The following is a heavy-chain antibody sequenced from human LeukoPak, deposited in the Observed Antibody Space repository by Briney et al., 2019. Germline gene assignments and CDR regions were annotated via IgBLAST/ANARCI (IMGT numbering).Heavy chain of an antibody. CDR3: AREGIAAAGPFDY. Sequence: GGSLRLSCAASGFTVSSNYMSWVRQAPGKGLEWVSVICSGGSTYYADSVKGRFTISRDNSKNTLYLQMNSLRAEDTAVYYCAREGIAAAGPFDYWGQGTLVTVSS. CDR1: GFTVSSNY. D-gene: IGHD6-13*01. CDR2: ICSGGST. J-gene: IGHJ4*02. V-gene: IGHV3-53*01.